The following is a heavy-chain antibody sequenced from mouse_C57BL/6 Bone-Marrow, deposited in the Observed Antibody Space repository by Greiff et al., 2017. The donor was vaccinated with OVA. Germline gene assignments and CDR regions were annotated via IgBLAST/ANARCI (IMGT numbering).Heavy chain of an antibody. CDR2: IDPSDSYT. CDR3: ARGGYAMDY. CDR1: GYTFTSYW. J-gene: IGHJ4*01. V-gene: IGHV1-69*01. Sequence: QVQLQQPGAELVMPGASVKLSCKASGYTFTSYWMHWVKQRPGQGLEWIGEIDPSDSYTHYNQKFKGKSTLTLDKSSSTAYMQVSSLKSEDSAVYYCARGGYAMDYWGQGTSVTVSS.